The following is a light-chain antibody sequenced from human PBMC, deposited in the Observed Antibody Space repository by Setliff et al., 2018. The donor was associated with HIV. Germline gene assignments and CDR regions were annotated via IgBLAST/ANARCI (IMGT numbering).Light chain of an antibody. CDR2: RAS. J-gene: IGKJ1*01. CDR3: QQYSDYRT. CDR1: QSISSW. V-gene: IGKV1-5*03. Sequence: DIQMTQSPSTLSASVGDRVTTTCRASQSISSWLAWYQQKPGKAPNLLIYRASTLKSGVPSRFSGSGSGTEFTLSISSLQPDDFATYYCQQYSDYRTFGQGTKVDIK.